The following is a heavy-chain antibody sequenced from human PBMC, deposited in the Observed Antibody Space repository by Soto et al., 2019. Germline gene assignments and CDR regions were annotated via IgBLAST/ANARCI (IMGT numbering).Heavy chain of an antibody. D-gene: IGHD2-8*01. CDR2: IIPIFGTA. J-gene: IGHJ5*02. CDR1: GGTFSSYA. Sequence: SVKVSCKAAGGTFSSYAISWVRQAPGQGLEWMGGIIPIFGTANYAQKFQGRVTITADKSTSTAYMELSSLRSEDTAVYYCARLYCTNGVCYRGVWFDPWGQGTLVTVSS. CDR3: ARLYCTNGVCYRGVWFDP. V-gene: IGHV1-69*06.